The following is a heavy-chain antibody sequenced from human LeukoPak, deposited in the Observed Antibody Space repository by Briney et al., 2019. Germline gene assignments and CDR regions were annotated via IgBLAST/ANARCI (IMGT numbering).Heavy chain of an antibody. V-gene: IGHV4-38-2*01. CDR3: VGGYSYGNHAFDI. Sequence: PSETLSLTCAVSSYSISSGYYWGWIRQPPGKGLEWIGSIYHSGSTYYNPSLKSRVTISVDTSKNQFSLKLSSVTAADTAVYYCVGGYSYGNHAFDIWGQGTMVTVSS. J-gene: IGHJ3*02. CDR2: IYHSGST. D-gene: IGHD5-18*01. CDR1: SYSISSGYY.